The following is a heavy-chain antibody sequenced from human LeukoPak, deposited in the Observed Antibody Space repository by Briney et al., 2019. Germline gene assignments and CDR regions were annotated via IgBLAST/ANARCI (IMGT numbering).Heavy chain of an antibody. V-gene: IGHV4-4*07. CDR3: ARLDVVVVPAAAGYAFDI. J-gene: IGHJ3*02. D-gene: IGHD2-2*01. Sequence: SETLSLTCTVSGGSISSYYWSRIRQPAGEGLEWIGRIYTSGSTNYNPSLKSRVTMSVDTSKNQFSLKLSSVTAADTAVYYCARLDVVVVPAAAGYAFDIWGQGTMVTVSS. CDR2: IYTSGST. CDR1: GGSISSYY.